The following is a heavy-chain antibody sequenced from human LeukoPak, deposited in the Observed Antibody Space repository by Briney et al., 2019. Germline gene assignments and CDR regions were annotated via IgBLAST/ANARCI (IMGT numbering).Heavy chain of an antibody. CDR1: GFTFSSYG. D-gene: IGHD1-26*01. V-gene: IGHV3-23*01. CDR2: ISGSGGST. J-gene: IGHJ4*02. CDR3: AYSGSYDPFDY. Sequence: GGSLRLSCAASGFTFSSYGMSWVRQAPGKGLEWVSAISGSGGSTYYADSVKGRFTISRDNSKNTLYLQMNSLRAEDTAVYYCAYSGSYDPFDYWGQGTLVTVSS.